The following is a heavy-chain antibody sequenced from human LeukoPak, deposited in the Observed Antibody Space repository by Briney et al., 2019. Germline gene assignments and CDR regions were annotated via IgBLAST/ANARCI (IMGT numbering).Heavy chain of an antibody. CDR1: GGSFSGYY. CDR3: AGGLDRVRRIDY. Sequence: RASETLSLTCAVYGGSFSGYYWSWIRQPLGKGLEWIGEINHSGSTNYNPSLKSRVTISVDTSKNQFSLKLSSVTAADTAVYYCAGGLDRVRRIDYWGQGTLVTVSS. J-gene: IGHJ4*02. CDR2: INHSGST. D-gene: IGHD3-22*01. V-gene: IGHV4-34*01.